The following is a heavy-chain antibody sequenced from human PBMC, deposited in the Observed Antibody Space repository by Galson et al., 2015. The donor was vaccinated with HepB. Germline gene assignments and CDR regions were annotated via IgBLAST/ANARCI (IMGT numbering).Heavy chain of an antibody. Sequence: SLRLSCAASGFAFSSYSMNWVRQAPGKGLEWVSYISESSSTIYYADSVKGRFTISRDYAKNSLYLQMNTLKAEDTAVYYCARGAAPDYWGQGTLVTVSS. J-gene: IGHJ4*02. CDR3: ARGAAPDY. CDR2: ISESSSTI. V-gene: IGHV3-48*04. CDR1: GFAFSSYS.